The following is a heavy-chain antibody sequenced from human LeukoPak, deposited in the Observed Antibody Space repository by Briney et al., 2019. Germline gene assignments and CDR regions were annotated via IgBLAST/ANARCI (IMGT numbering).Heavy chain of an antibody. D-gene: IGHD2-15*01. J-gene: IGHJ4*02. CDR2: ISYDGSNK. Sequence: PGGSLRLSCAASGFTFSSYGMHWVRQAPGKGLEWVAVISYDGSNKYYADSVKGRFTISRDNSKNTLYLQMNSLRAEDTAVYYCASGYCSGANCYRFFYYWGQGTLVTVSS. V-gene: IGHV3-30*19. CDR3: ASGYCSGANCYRFFYY. CDR1: GFTFSSYG.